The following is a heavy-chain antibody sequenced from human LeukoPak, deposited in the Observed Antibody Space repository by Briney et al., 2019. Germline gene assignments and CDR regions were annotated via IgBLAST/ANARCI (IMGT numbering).Heavy chain of an antibody. D-gene: IGHD1-26*01. Sequence: ASVKVSCKASGGTFSSYAISWVRQAPGQGLEWMGGIIPIFGTANYAQKFQGRVTITADKSTSTAYMELSSLRSEDTAVYYCARGLVGATINPYMDVWGKGTTVTVSS. CDR1: GGTFSSYA. V-gene: IGHV1-69*06. CDR3: ARGLVGATINPYMDV. CDR2: IIPIFGTA. J-gene: IGHJ6*03.